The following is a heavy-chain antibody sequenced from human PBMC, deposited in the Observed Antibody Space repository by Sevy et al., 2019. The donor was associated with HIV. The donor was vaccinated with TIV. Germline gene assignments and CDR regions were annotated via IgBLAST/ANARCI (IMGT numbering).Heavy chain of an antibody. CDR2: ISSSGTTI. J-gene: IGHJ5*02. D-gene: IGHD3-22*01. CDR3: VRNGGAYDSGFDP. Sequence: GGSLRLSCAASGFTFSSYEMNWVRQAPGKGLQWVSYISSSGTTIYYVDSVKGRFTISRDNAKNSLYLQMNSLRAEDTAVYYCVRNGGAYDSGFDPWGQGTLVTVSS. CDR1: GFTFSSYE. V-gene: IGHV3-48*03.